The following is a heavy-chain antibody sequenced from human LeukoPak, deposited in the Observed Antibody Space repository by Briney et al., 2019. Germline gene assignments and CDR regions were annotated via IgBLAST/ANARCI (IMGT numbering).Heavy chain of an antibody. CDR3: GSGWVPFGYYYYYMDV. V-gene: IGHV1-69*13. CDR2: IIPIFGTA. D-gene: IGHD3-10*01. CDR1: GGTFNNYA. J-gene: IGHJ6*03. Sequence: ASVKVSCKASGGTFNNYAISWVRQAPGQGLEWMGGIIPIFGTANYAQKFQGRVTITADESTSTAYMELSSLRSEDTAVYYCGSGWVPFGYYYYYMDVWGKGTTVTVSS.